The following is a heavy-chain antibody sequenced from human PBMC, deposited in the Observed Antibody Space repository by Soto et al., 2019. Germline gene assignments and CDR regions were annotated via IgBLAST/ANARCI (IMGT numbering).Heavy chain of an antibody. CDR2: IYHSGST. D-gene: IGHD3-22*01. CDR3: ASINYYDSSGHSSAFDI. CDR1: AGSISSGDYS. V-gene: IGHV4-30-2*01. J-gene: IGHJ3*02. Sequence: SETLSLPCAVSAGSISSGDYSWSWSRQPPGQGLEWIRYIYHSGSTYYNPSLKSRVTISVDRSKNQFSLKLSSVTPADTAVYHCASINYYDSSGHSSAFDIWGQGTMVTVSS.